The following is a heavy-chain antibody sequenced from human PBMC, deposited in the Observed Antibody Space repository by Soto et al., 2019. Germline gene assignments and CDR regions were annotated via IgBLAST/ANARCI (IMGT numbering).Heavy chain of an antibody. CDR2: ISSSSSYI. V-gene: IGHV3-21*01. J-gene: IGHJ6*02. CDR1: GFTFSSYS. CDR3: ARDRQTDYGMDV. Sequence: KAGGSLRLSCAASGFTFSSYSMNWVRQAPGKGLEWVSSISSSSSYIYYADSVKGRFTISRDNAKNSLYLQMNSLRAEDTAVYYCARDRQTDYGMDVWGQGTTVTVSS.